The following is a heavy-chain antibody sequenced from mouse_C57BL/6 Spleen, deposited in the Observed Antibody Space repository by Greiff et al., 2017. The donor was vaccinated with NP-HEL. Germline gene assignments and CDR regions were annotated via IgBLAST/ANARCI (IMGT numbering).Heavy chain of an antibody. CDR3: TRRETSLRSPFAY. Sequence: VKLMESGAELVRPGASVTLSCKASGYTFTDYEMHWVKQTPVHGLEWIGAIDPETGGTAYNQKFKGKAILTADKSSSTAYMELRSLTSEDSAVYYCTRRETSLRSPFAYWGQGTLVTVSA. J-gene: IGHJ3*01. D-gene: IGHD1-1*01. CDR1: GYTFTDYE. CDR2: IDPETGGT. V-gene: IGHV1-15*01.